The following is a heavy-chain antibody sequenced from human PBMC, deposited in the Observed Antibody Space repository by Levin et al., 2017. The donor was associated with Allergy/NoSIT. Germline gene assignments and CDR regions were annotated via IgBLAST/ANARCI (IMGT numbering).Heavy chain of an antibody. D-gene: IGHD4-11*01. V-gene: IGHV3-23*01. CDR2: INDGGGST. J-gene: IGHJ4*02. CDR3: AKFHDYSNCFLRPFFDY. Sequence: GGSLRLSCAASGFTFTNYAMNWVRQAPGKGLEWVSSINDGGGSTYYADSVKGRFTISRDNSKNTLHLQMSSLRAEDTAVYYCAKFHDYSNCFLRPFFDYWGRGTLVTVSS. CDR1: GFTFTNYA.